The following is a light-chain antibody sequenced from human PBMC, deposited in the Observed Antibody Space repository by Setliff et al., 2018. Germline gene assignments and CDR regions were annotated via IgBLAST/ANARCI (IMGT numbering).Light chain of an antibody. J-gene: IGKJ1*01. CDR1: QSINIR. Sequence: DIQMTQSPSTLSAFVGDRVTITCRASQSINIRLAWCQQRPGKAPKLLIYEASTLQTGVPSRFWGSGSGTEFTLTISSLQPDDFATYYCQQYNTYPKRFGQGTKVDIK. V-gene: IGKV1-5*03. CDR3: QQYNTYPKR. CDR2: EAS.